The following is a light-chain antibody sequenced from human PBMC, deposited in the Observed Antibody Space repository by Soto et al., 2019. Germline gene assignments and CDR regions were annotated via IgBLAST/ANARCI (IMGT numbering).Light chain of an antibody. CDR1: QSISSSY. Sequence: EIVLTQSPGTLSLSPGEGTTLSCRASQSISSSYLAWYQQKPGQAPRLLIYGVSTRATGIPVRFSGSGSGTDFTLTISRLEPEDFAVYYCQQYGSSPRTFGQGTKLEIK. CDR3: QQYGSSPRT. V-gene: IGKV3-20*01. CDR2: GVS. J-gene: IGKJ2*01.